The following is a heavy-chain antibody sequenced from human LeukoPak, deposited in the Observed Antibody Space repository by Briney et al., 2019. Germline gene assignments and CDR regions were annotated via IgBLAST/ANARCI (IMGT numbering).Heavy chain of an antibody. V-gene: IGHV1-69*06. J-gene: IGHJ4*02. CDR3: ARDVDGSQYFDY. CDR2: IIPIFGTA. Sequence: SVKVSCKASGGTFSSYAISWVRQAPGQGLEWRGGIIPIFGTANYAQKFQGRVTITADKSTSTAYMELSSLRSEDTAVYYCARDVDGSQYFDYWGQGTLVTVSS. D-gene: IGHD5-24*01. CDR1: GGTFSSYA.